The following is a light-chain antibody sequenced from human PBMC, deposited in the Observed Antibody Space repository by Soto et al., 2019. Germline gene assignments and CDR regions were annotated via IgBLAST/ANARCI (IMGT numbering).Light chain of an antibody. CDR3: QSAVSSGPYGVV. CDR2: KDT. J-gene: IGLJ2*01. V-gene: IGLV3-25*03. Sequence: SYELTQPPSVSVSPGQTARITCSGDALPKQYAYWYQQKSGQAPVLVIYKDTERPSGIPERFSGSSSGTTVTLTIGGVRAEDEADYYCQSAVSSGPYGVVFGGGTKLTVL. CDR1: ALPKQY.